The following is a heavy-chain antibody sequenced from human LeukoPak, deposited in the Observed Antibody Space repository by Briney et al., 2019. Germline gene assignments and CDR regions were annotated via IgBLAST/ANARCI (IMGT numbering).Heavy chain of an antibody. Sequence: GGSLRLSCAASGFSFSSYSMNGVRQVPGKGLEWVSTIGGSGGYTYYADSVKGRFTISRDNSKNTLYLQMNSLRAEDTAVYYCARPGHGNYGPVGYWGQGTLVTVSS. CDR1: GFSFSSYS. D-gene: IGHD3-22*01. CDR3: ARPGHGNYGPVGY. CDR2: IGGSGGYT. V-gene: IGHV3-23*01. J-gene: IGHJ4*02.